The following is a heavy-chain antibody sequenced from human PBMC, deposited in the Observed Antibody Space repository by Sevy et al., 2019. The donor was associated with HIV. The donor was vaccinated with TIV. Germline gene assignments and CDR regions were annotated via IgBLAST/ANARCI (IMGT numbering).Heavy chain of an antibody. CDR3: AKRPTDYGDYI. CDR1: GFTFSSYA. CDR2: HSGSGGST. V-gene: IGHV3-23*01. Sequence: GGSLRLSCAASGFTFSSYAMSWVRQAPGKGLEWVSAHSGSGGSTYYADSVKGRFTISRDNSKNTLYLQMNSLRAEDTAVYYCAKRPTDYGDYIWGQRTLVTVSS. D-gene: IGHD4-17*01. J-gene: IGHJ4*02.